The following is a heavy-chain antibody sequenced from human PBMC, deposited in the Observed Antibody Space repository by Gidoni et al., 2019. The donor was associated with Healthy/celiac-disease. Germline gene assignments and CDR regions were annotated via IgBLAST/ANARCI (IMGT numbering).Heavy chain of an antibody. CDR2: INPNSGGT. CDR1: GYTFTGYY. CDR3: ARDLVWSNWNDGVYNWFDP. V-gene: IGHV1-2*02. Sequence: QVQLVQSGAEVKKPGASVKVSCTASGYTFTGYYIHWVRQAPGQGLEWMGWINPNSGGTNYAQKFQGRVTMTRDTSISTAYMELSRLRSDDTAVYYCARDLVWSNWNDGVYNWFDPWAQGTLVTVSS. J-gene: IGHJ5*02. D-gene: IGHD1-1*01.